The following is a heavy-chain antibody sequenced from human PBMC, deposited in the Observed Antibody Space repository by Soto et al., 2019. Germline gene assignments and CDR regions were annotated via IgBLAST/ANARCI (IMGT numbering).Heavy chain of an antibody. Sequence: EVQLVESGGGLVQPGRSLRLSCAASGFTFDDYAMHWVRQAPGKGLEWVSGISWNSGSIGYADSVKGRFTISRDNAKNSLYLQMNSLRAEDTALYYCAKDRSHSSSSEGFDYWGRGTLVTVSS. J-gene: IGHJ4*02. CDR2: ISWNSGSI. CDR1: GFTFDDYA. D-gene: IGHD6-6*01. V-gene: IGHV3-9*01. CDR3: AKDRSHSSSSEGFDY.